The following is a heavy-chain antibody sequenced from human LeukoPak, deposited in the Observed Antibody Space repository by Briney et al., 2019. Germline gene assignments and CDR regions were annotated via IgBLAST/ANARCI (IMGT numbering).Heavy chain of an antibody. CDR1: GGSISSGSYY. CDR3: ARGGKEYDILTGYYIPLGSYYYMDV. J-gene: IGHJ6*03. Sequence: SETLSLTCTVSGGSISSGSYYWSWIRQPAGKGLEWIGRIYTSGSTNYNPSLKSRVTISVDTSKNQFSLKLSSVTAADTAVYYCARGGKEYDILTGYYIPLGSYYYMDVWGKGTTVTISS. D-gene: IGHD3-9*01. V-gene: IGHV4-61*02. CDR2: IYTSGST.